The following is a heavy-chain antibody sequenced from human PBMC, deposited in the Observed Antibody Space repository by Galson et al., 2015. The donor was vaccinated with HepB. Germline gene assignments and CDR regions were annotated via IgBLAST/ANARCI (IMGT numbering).Heavy chain of an antibody. CDR2: INPNSGGT. CDR3: VLLAGHDMFDWSTRRALDI. D-gene: IGHD3-9*01. V-gene: IGHV1-2*06. CDR1: GYTFSGNY. Sequence: SVKVSCKASGYTFSGNYMHWVRQAPGQGLKWMGRINPNSGGTNYVQKFQDGVTMTGDTSISTVYMELSRLRSDDTAVFYCVLLAGHDMFDWSTRRALDIWGQGTMVTVSS. J-gene: IGHJ3*02.